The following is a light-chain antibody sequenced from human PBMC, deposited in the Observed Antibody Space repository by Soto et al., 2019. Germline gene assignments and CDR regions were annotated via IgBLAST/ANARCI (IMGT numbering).Light chain of an antibody. CDR1: QTVSSNY. CDR3: HQYGSSPGT. Sequence: EIVLTQSPGTLSLSPGERATLSCRASQTVSSNYLAWYLQKPGQAPILLIYGASTRATGIPGRFSGSGSGTAFTLTISSLEPEDFAVYYCHQYGSSPGTFGQGTKVDIK. J-gene: IGKJ1*01. CDR2: GAS. V-gene: IGKV3-20*01.